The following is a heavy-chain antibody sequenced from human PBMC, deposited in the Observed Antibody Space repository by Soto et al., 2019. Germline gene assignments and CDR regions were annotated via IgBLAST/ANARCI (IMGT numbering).Heavy chain of an antibody. Sequence: GESLKISCKGSGYSFTSYWIGWVRQMPGKGLEWMGIIYPGDSDTRYSPSFQGQVTISADKSISTAYLQWSSLKASDTAMYYCARHMALKMATPPPLDYWGQGTLVTVSS. D-gene: IGHD2-15*01. V-gene: IGHV5-51*01. CDR3: ARHMALKMATPPPLDY. CDR1: GYSFTSYW. CDR2: IYPGDSDT. J-gene: IGHJ4*02.